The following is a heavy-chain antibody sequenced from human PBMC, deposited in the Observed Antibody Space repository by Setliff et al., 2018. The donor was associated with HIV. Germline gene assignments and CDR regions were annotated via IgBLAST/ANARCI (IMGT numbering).Heavy chain of an antibody. Sequence: GGSLRLSCAASGFTVSGYWMSWVRQAPGKGLEWVANIKQDGSERYYVDSVKGRFTISRDNTNNSLYLHMNSLRAEDTAVYYCATKFLYDILTGYFPYQFDQWGQGTLVTVSS. CDR1: GFTVSGYW. CDR2: IKQDGSER. CDR3: ATKFLYDILTGYFPYQFDQ. V-gene: IGHV3-7*01. D-gene: IGHD3-9*01. J-gene: IGHJ4*02.